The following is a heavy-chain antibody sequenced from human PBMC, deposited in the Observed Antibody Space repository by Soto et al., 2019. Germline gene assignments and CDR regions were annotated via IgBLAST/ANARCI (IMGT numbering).Heavy chain of an antibody. V-gene: IGHV1-24*01. J-gene: IGHJ4*02. CDR3: AAGGTRWLHSPFDY. D-gene: IGHD1-1*01. Sequence: QVQLVQSGAEVKKPGASVKVSCKVSGHTLTELSMHWVRLAPGKGLEWMGGFDPEDGETISAQKFQGRVTMTEDTSTDPTYLELRSLRSEDTAVYYCAAGGTRWLHSPFDYWGQGTLVTISS. CDR1: GHTLTELS. CDR2: FDPEDGET.